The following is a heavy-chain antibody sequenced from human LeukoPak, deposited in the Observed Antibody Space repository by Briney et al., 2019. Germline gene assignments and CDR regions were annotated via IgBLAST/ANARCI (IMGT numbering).Heavy chain of an antibody. CDR1: GFTFSSYD. D-gene: IGHD6-19*01. Sequence: GGSLRLSCAASGFTFSSYDMHWVRQATGKGLEWVSAIGTAGDTYYPGSVKGRFTISRENAKNSLYLQMNSLRAGDTAVYYCARMGFRAVAGTFYYYGMDVWGQGTTVTVSS. J-gene: IGHJ6*02. V-gene: IGHV3-13*01. CDR3: ARMGFRAVAGTFYYYGMDV. CDR2: IGTAGDT.